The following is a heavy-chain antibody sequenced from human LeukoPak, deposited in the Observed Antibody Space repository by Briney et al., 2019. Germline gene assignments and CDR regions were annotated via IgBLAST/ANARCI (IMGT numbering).Heavy chain of an antibody. Sequence: PSETLSLTCTVSGGSISSSSYYWGWIRQPPGKGLEWIGSIYYSGSTYYNPSLKSRVTISVDTSKNQFSLKLSSVTAADTAVYYCARLDGYNLLDYWGQGTLVTVSS. CDR3: ARLDGYNLLDY. V-gene: IGHV4-39*01. CDR2: IYYSGST. J-gene: IGHJ4*02. CDR1: GGSISSSSYY. D-gene: IGHD5-24*01.